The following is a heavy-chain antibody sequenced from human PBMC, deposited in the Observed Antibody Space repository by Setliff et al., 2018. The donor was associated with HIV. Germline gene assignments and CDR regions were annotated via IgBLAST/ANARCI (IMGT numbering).Heavy chain of an antibody. D-gene: IGHD2-8*02. V-gene: IGHV4-38-2*01. CDR1: SYSISSGYY. J-gene: IGHJ6*03. CDR2: VVHSGNT. Sequence: SETLSLTCAVSSYSISSGYYWGWIRQPPGKGLEWIGSVVHSGNTYYNPSLKSRVTISVDTSKNQFSLKLSSVTAADTAVYYCARVSSTYWYSIFRNYYYHMDVWGKGTTVTVSS. CDR3: ARVSSTYWYSIFRNYYYHMDV.